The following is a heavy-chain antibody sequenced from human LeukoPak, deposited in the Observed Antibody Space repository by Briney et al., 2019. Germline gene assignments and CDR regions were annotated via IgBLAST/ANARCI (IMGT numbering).Heavy chain of an antibody. CDR1: GGSISSGGYY. V-gene: IGHV4-31*03. CDR3: AGAGYCTNGVCYWEGAPLKNYYYYGMDV. D-gene: IGHD2-8*01. J-gene: IGHJ6*02. CDR2: IYYSGST. Sequence: SETLSLTCTVSGGSISSGGYYWSWIRQHPGKGLEWIGYIYYSGSTYYNPSLKSRVTISVDTSKNQFSLKLSSVTAADTTVYYCAGAGYCTNGVCYWEGAPLKNYYYYGMDVWGQGTTVTVSS.